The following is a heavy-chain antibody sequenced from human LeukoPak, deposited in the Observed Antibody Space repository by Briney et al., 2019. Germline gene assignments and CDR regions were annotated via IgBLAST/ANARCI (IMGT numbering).Heavy chain of an antibody. J-gene: IGHJ3*02. Sequence: KPGGSLRLSCAASGFTFSAYSMNWVRQAPGRGLEWVSSISSSSRSIYNADSVKGRFTISRDNAKRSLYLQMNSLRAEDTAVYYCARDRDDDSSGSIDDAFDIWGQGTTVTVSS. CDR1: GFTFSAYS. CDR3: ARDRDDDSSGSIDDAFDI. CDR2: ISSSSRSI. V-gene: IGHV3-21*01. D-gene: IGHD3-22*01.